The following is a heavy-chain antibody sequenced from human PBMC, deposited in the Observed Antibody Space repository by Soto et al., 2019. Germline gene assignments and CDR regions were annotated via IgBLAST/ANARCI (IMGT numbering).Heavy chain of an antibody. Sequence: GGSLRLSCAASGFTFSTYGMHWVRQAPGKGLEWVANIKQDGSEKYYVDSVKGRFTISRDNAKNSLYLQMNSLRAEDTAVYYCARDNYYGSGSYPHYYYYYGMDVWGQGTTVTVSS. J-gene: IGHJ6*02. D-gene: IGHD3-10*01. CDR2: IKQDGSEK. V-gene: IGHV3-7*01. CDR1: GFTFSTYG. CDR3: ARDNYYGSGSYPHYYYYYGMDV.